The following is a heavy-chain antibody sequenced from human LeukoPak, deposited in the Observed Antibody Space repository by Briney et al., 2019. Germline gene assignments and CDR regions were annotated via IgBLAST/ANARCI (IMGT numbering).Heavy chain of an antibody. V-gene: IGHV4-59*08. Sequence: SETLSLTCTVSGGSISTYYWSWIRQPPGKGLGWIGYIYYSGSTNYNPSLKSRVTISLDTSKNRFSLKLSSVTAADTAVYYCARSEFYYYYGMDVWGQGTTVTVSS. CDR2: IYYSGST. CDR3: ARSEFYYYYGMDV. CDR1: GGSISTYY. J-gene: IGHJ6*02.